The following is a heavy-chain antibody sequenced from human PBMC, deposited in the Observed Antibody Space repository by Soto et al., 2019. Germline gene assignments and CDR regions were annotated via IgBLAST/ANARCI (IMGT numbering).Heavy chain of an antibody. CDR2: IYHSGST. D-gene: IGHD1-26*01. Sequence: QLQLQESGSGLVKPSQTLSLTCAVSGGSISSGGYSWSWIRQPPGKGLEWIGYIYHSGSTYYNPSLKSRVNLPVDRAKNQYYLKLRSVTAADTALYYCAAGGGPPRYYWGQGTLVTVSS. CDR3: AAGGGPPRYY. J-gene: IGHJ4*02. V-gene: IGHV4-30-2*01. CDR1: GGSISSGGYS.